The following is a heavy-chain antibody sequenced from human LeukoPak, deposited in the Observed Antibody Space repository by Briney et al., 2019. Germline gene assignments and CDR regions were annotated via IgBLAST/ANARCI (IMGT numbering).Heavy chain of an antibody. V-gene: IGHV4-39*01. J-gene: IGHJ5*02. Sequence: SETLSLTCTVSGGSIISSSYNWGWIRQPPGKGLEWIGTIYHSGTTYYNPSLKSRVTISVDTSKNQFFLKLSSVTAADTAVYYCARLPTGYPNWFDPWGQGSLVTVSS. CDR2: IYHSGTT. CDR3: ARLPTGYPNWFDP. CDR1: GGSIISSSYN. D-gene: IGHD3-9*01.